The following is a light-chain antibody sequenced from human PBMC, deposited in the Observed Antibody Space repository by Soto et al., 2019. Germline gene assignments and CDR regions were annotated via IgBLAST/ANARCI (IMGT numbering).Light chain of an antibody. CDR2: GAS. CDR1: QSVSSSY. V-gene: IGKV3-20*01. CDR3: QQYVSSPSYS. Sequence: EIVLTQSPGTLSWSPGQRATLSCRASQSVSSSYVAGYQQKPGQAPRLLIYGASSRATGIPDRCSGSGSGTDFTLPISRLEPEDFAEYYCQQYVSSPSYSFGQGTKLEIK. J-gene: IGKJ2*01.